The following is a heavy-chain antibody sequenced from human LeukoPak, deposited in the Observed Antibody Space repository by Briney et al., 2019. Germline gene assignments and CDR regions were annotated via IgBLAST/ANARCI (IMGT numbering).Heavy chain of an antibody. Sequence: PGRSLRLSCAASGFSFSSYGMHWVRQAPGKGLEWVAVIWYDGSKKYYADSVKGRFTISRDNAKNSLYLQMNSLRAEDTAVYYCARESSSGWYLDYWGQGTLVTVSS. J-gene: IGHJ4*02. CDR1: GFSFSSYG. V-gene: IGHV3-33*01. CDR3: ARESSSGWYLDY. CDR2: IWYDGSKK. D-gene: IGHD6-19*01.